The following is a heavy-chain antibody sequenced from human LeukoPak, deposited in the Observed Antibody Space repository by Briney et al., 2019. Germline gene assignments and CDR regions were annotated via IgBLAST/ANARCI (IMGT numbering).Heavy chain of an antibody. D-gene: IGHD1-1*01. CDR1: GYMVSDYY. CDR2: LRGDTGDT. V-gene: IGHV1-2*02. Sequence: ASVTVSCKTSGYMVSDYYMHWVRQAPGQGLEWMGWLRGDTGDTDSPQKFKGRVTMTRDTATNTAYMQLSRLTYDDTAIYFCARVRDNACGYWGQGTLVTVSS. J-gene: IGHJ4*02. CDR3: ARVRDNACGY.